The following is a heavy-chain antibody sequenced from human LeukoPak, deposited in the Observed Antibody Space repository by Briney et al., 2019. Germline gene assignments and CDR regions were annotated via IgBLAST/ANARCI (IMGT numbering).Heavy chain of an antibody. Sequence: GGSLRLSCAASGLTFSSYAMSWVRQAPGKGLEWVSAISGSGGSTYYADSVKGRFTISRDNSKNTLYLQMNSLTAEDTPVYYCAKDGSYYYGSGSYYHYYYYGMDVWGQGTTVTVSS. V-gene: IGHV3-23*01. CDR2: ISGSGGST. D-gene: IGHD3-10*01. CDR1: GLTFSSYA. CDR3: AKDGSYYYGSGSYYHYYYYGMDV. J-gene: IGHJ6*02.